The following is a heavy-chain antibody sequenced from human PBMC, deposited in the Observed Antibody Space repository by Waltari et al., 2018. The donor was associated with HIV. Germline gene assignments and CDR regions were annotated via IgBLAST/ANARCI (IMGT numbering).Heavy chain of an antibody. Sequence: QVQLVESGGGVVQPGGSLRLSCVASAFPFANYGPHLVRQAPGKGPDWVASISYDGRHIYYADSVNGRFTISRDNSKNTVYLQMTSLRPEDTTVYSCAKEGWDLLEFGYYFDSWGQGTLVTVSS. CDR2: ISYDGRHI. CDR3: AKEGWDLLEFGYYFDS. V-gene: IGHV3-30*18. D-gene: IGHD1-26*01. J-gene: IGHJ4*01. CDR1: AFPFANYG.